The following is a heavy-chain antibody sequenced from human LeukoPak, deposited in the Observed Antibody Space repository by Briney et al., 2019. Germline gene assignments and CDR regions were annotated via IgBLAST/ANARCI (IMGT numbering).Heavy chain of an antibody. CDR2: IKSKTDGGTP. D-gene: IGHD2-8*01. V-gene: IGHV3-15*01. CDR3: TTDEWS. J-gene: IGHJ5*02. Sequence: PGGHLRLSCEASGFTFITAWMIRLRQVPGKELEWVGHIKSKTDGGTPDYAAPVRSRVTISRDDSKNTLYLQMNNLKTEDTAVYYCTTDEWSWGQGTLGTVSP. CDR1: GFTFITAW.